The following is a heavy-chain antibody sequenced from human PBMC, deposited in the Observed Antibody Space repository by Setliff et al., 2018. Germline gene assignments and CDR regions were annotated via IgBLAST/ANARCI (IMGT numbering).Heavy chain of an antibody. V-gene: IGHV3-74*01. CDR1: GFSLSYYC. CDR2: LKYDGSST. Sequence: GGSLRLSCAASGFSLSYYCMFWVRQVPGKGLVWVSRLKYDGSSTNYADSVKGRFTISRDNSRSTMYLQMNRLRVDDTAVYYCAKGGGSGFGLDYLESWGQGTLVTVSS. J-gene: IGHJ4*02. CDR3: AKGGGSGFGLDYLES. D-gene: IGHD3-3*01.